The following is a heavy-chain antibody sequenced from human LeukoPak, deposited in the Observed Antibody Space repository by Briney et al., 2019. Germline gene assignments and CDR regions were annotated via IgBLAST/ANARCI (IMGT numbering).Heavy chain of an antibody. V-gene: IGHV1-69*13. Sequence: ASVKVSCKASGGTFSNHAFSWVRQAPGQGLEWMGGIIPIDDSTNYVQKFEDRVMITADEATNIIYMELGSLKSEDTAEYYCARHSGHSSWYYGLDVWGQGTTVIVSS. J-gene: IGHJ6*02. CDR3: ARHSGHSSWYYGLDV. CDR2: IIPIDDST. D-gene: IGHD6-13*01. CDR1: GGTFSNHA.